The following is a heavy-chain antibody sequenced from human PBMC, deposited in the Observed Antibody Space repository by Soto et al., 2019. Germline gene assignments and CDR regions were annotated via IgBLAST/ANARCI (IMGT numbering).Heavy chain of an antibody. CDR2: INAGYGNT. CDR1: GYTFSSYA. J-gene: IGHJ4*02. Sequence: GASVKVSCKASGYTFSSYAMHWVRQAPGQRLEWMGWINAGYGNTKSSQKFQDRVTISRDTSASTAYMELNSLRAEDTAMYYCAIYCGSPSCFISLSDHWGPGTLVTVSS. CDR3: AIYCGSPSCFISLSDH. D-gene: IGHD2-2*01. V-gene: IGHV1-3*01.